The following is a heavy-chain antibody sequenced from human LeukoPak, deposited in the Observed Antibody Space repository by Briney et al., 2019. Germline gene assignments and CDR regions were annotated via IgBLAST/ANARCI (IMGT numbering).Heavy chain of an antibody. V-gene: IGHV3-30*18. Sequence: GGSLRLSCAASGFTFSSYGMHWVRQAPGKGLEWVAVISYDGSNKYYADSVEGRFTISRDNSKNTLYLQMNSLRAEDTAVYYCAKLLSGYDRFDYWGQGTLVTVSS. J-gene: IGHJ4*02. D-gene: IGHD5-12*01. CDR3: AKLLSGYDRFDY. CDR1: GFTFSSYG. CDR2: ISYDGSNK.